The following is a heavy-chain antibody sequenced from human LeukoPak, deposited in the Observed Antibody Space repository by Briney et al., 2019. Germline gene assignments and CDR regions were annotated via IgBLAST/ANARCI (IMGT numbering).Heavy chain of an antibody. CDR2: INPNSGDT. D-gene: IGHD2-21*02. Sequence: ASVKVSCKASGYTITGYYIHWVRQAPGQGLEWMGWINPNSGDTNYAQKFQGRVTMTRDTSINTAFMELSRLRSDDTAVYYCARDSRRHIVVVTAVGDYWGQGTLVTVSS. J-gene: IGHJ4*02. CDR1: GYTITGYY. V-gene: IGHV1-2*02. CDR3: ARDSRRHIVVVTAVGDY.